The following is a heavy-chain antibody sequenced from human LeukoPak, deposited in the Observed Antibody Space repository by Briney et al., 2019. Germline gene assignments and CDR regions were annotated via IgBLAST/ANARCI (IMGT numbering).Heavy chain of an antibody. J-gene: IGHJ4*02. CDR1: GFTFSSYA. Sequence: GGSLRLPCAASGFTFSSYAMSWVRQAPGKGLEWVSAISGSGGSTYYADSVKGRFTISRDNSKNTLYLQMNSLRAEDTAVYYCAAGKGPFYYDSSGYLGYWGQGTLVTVSS. CDR2: ISGSGGST. D-gene: IGHD3-22*01. V-gene: IGHV3-23*01. CDR3: AAGKGPFYYDSSGYLGY.